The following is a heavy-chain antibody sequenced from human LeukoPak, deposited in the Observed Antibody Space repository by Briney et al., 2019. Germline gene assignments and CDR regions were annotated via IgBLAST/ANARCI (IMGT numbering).Heavy chain of an antibody. CDR1: GFSFSSHG. V-gene: IGHV3-30*18. D-gene: IGHD6-19*01. CDR3: AKDPSSGWYRWSMDV. CDR2: ISNDGDNK. J-gene: IGHJ6*02. Sequence: PGGSLRLSCEASGFSFSSHGMHWVRQAPGKGLEWLALISNDGDNKDYADSVKGRFTISRDNSKNTLYLQMNSLTTEDTALYYCAKDPSSGWYRWSMDVWGQGTTVTVSS.